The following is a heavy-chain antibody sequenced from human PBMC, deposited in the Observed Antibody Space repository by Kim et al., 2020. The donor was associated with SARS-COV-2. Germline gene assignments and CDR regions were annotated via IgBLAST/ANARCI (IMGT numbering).Heavy chain of an antibody. CDR2: T. J-gene: IGHJ4*02. Sequence: TKYSQKFQGRVTITRDTSASTAYMELSSLRSEDTAVYYCAREVGSSGSFDYWGQGTLVTVSS. V-gene: IGHV1-3*01. CDR3: AREVGSSGSFDY. D-gene: IGHD6-19*01.